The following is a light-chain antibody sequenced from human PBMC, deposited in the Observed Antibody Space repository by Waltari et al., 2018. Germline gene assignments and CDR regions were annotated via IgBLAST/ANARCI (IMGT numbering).Light chain of an antibody. V-gene: IGKV1-39*01. CDR3: EQSYNIPT. CDR1: QSIRNY. Sequence: DIQMTQSPSSLSASVGDRVTIACRTSQSIRNYLNWYQQKTGKAPKLLIYAASTLQSGVPSRFSGSGSGTDFTLTISSLQPEDFATYYCEQSYNIPTFGGGTKVEIK. CDR2: AAS. J-gene: IGKJ4*01.